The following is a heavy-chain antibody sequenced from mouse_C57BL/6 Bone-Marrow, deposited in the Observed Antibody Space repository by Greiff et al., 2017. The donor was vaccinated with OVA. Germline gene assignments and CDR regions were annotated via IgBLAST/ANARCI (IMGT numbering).Heavy chain of an antibody. D-gene: IGHD1-1*01. V-gene: IGHV6-3*01. J-gene: IGHJ4*01. Sequence: EVMLVESGGGLVQPGGSMKLSCVASGFTFSNYWMNWVRQSPVKGLEWVAQIRLKSDNYATHYAESVKGRFTISRDDSKSSVYLQMNNLRAEDTGIYYCTGGSNYAMDYWGQGTSVTVSS. CDR3: TGGSNYAMDY. CDR1: GFTFSNYW. CDR2: IRLKSDNYAT.